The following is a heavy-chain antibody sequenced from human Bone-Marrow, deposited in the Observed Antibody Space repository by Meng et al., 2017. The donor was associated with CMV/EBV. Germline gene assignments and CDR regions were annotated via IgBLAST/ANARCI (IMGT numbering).Heavy chain of an antibody. CDR3: TTDPELGYCSSTSCYTEAAFDI. CDR1: GFTFSNAW. J-gene: IGHJ3*02. D-gene: IGHD2-2*02. CDR2: IKSKTDGGTT. Sequence: GESLKISCAASGFTFSNAWMSWVRQAPGKGLEWVGRIKSKTDGGTTDYAAPVKGRFTISRDDSKNTLYLQKNSLKTEDTAVYYCTTDPELGYCSSTSCYTEAAFDIWGQGTMVNVSS. V-gene: IGHV3-15*01.